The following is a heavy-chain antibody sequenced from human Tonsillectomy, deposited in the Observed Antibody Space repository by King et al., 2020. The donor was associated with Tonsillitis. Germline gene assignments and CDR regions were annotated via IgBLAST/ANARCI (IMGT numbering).Heavy chain of an antibody. D-gene: IGHD2-15*01. CDR1: GYSFTSYW. V-gene: IGHV5-51*01. J-gene: IGHJ4*02. CDR3: ARSCSGGSCYTTLDY. Sequence: DVQLVESGAEVKKPGESLKISCKGSGYSFTSYWIGCVRQMPGKGLEWMGIIYPGDSDTRYSPAFQGQVTISADKSISTAYLQGSSRKASDTAMYYCARSCSGGSCYTTLDYWGQGTLVTVSS. CDR2: IYPGDSDT.